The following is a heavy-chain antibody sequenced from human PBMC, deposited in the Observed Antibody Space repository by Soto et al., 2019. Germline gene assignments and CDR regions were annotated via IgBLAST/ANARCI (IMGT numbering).Heavy chain of an antibody. V-gene: IGHV3-21*01. D-gene: IGHD5-18*01. J-gene: IGHJ4*02. CDR3: ARGGDSAFDY. Sequence: GGSLRLSCAASGFTFSSYSMNWVRQAPGKGLEWISSISSSSSYIYYADSVKGRFTISRDNAKNSLYLQMNSLRAEDTAVYYCARGGDSAFDYWGQGTLVTVSS. CDR2: ISSSSSYI. CDR1: GFTFSSYS.